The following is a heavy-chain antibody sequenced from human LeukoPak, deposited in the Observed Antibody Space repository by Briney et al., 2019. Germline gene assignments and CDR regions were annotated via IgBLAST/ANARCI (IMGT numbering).Heavy chain of an antibody. CDR1: GFTFSSYW. CDR2: IKQDGSEK. V-gene: IGHV3-7*01. Sequence: PGGSLRLSCAASGFTFSSYWMSWVRQAPGKGLEWVANIKQDGSEKYYVDSVKGRFTISRDNAKNSLYLQMNSLRAEDTAVYYCVRDNWITTTQNLDYWGQGTLVAVSS. D-gene: IGHD1-20*01. J-gene: IGHJ4*02. CDR3: VRDNWITTTQNLDY.